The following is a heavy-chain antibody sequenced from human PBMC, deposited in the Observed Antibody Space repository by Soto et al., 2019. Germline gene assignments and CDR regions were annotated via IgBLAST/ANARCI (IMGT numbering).Heavy chain of an antibody. CDR1: GYTLTELS. D-gene: IGHD2-15*01. J-gene: IGHJ4*02. CDR2: FDPEDGET. CDR3: ATVCSGGSCYSGFDY. V-gene: IGHV1-24*01. Sequence: GASVKVSCKVSGYTLTELSMHWVRQAPGKGLEWMGGFDPEDGETIYAQKFQGRVTMTEDTSTDTAYMELSSLRSEDTAVYCCATVCSGGSCYSGFDYWGQGTLVTVSS.